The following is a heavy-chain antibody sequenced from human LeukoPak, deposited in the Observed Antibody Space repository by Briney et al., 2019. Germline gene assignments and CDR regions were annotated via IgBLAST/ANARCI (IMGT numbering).Heavy chain of an antibody. CDR3: ARGQGRIAVAGT. Sequence: PSETLSLTCAVYGGSFSGYYWSWIRQPPGKGLEWIGEINHSGSTSYNPSLKSRVTISVDTSKNQFSLKLSSVTAADTAVYYCARGQGRIAVAGTWGQGTLVTVSS. CDR2: INHSGST. J-gene: IGHJ4*02. D-gene: IGHD6-19*01. CDR1: GGSFSGYY. V-gene: IGHV4-34*01.